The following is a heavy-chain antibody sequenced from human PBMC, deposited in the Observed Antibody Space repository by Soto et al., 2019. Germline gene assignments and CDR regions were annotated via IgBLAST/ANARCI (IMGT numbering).Heavy chain of an antibody. Sequence: SETLSLTCTVSGGSISSGDYYWCWIRQPPGKGLEWIGYMFYSGSTHYNPSLKSRVAISIDTSKNQFSLKLSSVTAADTAVYYCANYFYPSGSAPRSYFDSWGRGILVTVS. J-gene: IGHJ4*02. CDR3: ANYFYPSGSAPRSYFDS. CDR2: MFYSGST. CDR1: GGSISSGDYY. V-gene: IGHV4-30-4*01. D-gene: IGHD3-10*01.